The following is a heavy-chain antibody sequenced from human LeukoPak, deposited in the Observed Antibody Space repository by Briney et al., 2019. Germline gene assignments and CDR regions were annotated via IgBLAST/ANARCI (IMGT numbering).Heavy chain of an antibody. D-gene: IGHD6-13*01. CDR3: AADAQLVDAFDI. CDR2: ISAYNGNT. V-gene: IGHV1-18*01. CDR1: GYTFTTYG. Sequence: ASVKVSCKASGYTFTTYGISWVRQAPGQGLEWMGWISAYNGNTKYAQKFQGRVTITRDMSTSTAYMELSSLRSEDTAVYYCAADAQLVDAFDIWGQGTMVTVSS. J-gene: IGHJ3*02.